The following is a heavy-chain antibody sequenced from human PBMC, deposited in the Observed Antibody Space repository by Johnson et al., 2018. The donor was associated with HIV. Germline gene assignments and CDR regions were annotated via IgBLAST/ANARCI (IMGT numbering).Heavy chain of an antibody. D-gene: IGHD3-22*01. J-gene: IGHJ3*02. CDR3: ARGMSSGPWAGGDAFDI. CDR1: GFTFSSYW. V-gene: IGHV3-7*01. Sequence: VQLVESGGGLVQPGGSLRLSCAASGFTFSSYWMSWVRQAPGKGLEWVPGTGLEWVANIKQYGGEKYYVAYVKGRVTISRDNAKNSLYLQMNSLSAEDTAVYYCARGMSSGPWAGGDAFDIWGQGTMVTVSS. CDR2: IKQYGGEK.